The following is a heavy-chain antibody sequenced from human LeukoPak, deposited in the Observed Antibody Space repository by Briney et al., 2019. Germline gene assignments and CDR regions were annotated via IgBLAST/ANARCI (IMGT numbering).Heavy chain of an antibody. CDR3: ARAGKYYDFWSGYIPADAFDI. CDR1: GFTFSSYA. J-gene: IGHJ3*02. CDR2: ISGSGGST. Sequence: GGSLRLSCAASGFTFSSYAMSWVRQAPGKGLEWVSAISGSGGSTYYSDSVKGRFTISRDNSKNKLYLQMNSLRAEDTAVYYCARAGKYYDFWSGYIPADAFDIWGQGTMVTVSS. V-gene: IGHV3-23*01. D-gene: IGHD3-3*01.